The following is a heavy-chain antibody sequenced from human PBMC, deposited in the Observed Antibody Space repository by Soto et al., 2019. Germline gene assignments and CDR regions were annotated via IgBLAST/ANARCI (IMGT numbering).Heavy chain of an antibody. D-gene: IGHD1-26*01. CDR2: IHYTGST. J-gene: IGHJ4*02. CDR1: GGSMSRYY. Sequence: SETLSLTCTVSGGSMSRYYWTWIRQPPGKGLEWIGNIHYTGSTNYNPSLKGRVTILLGTSTSQFSLKVSSVTAADTAVYYCARGYRGTFHFWGQGTLVTVSS. V-gene: IGHV4-59*01. CDR3: ARGYRGTFHF.